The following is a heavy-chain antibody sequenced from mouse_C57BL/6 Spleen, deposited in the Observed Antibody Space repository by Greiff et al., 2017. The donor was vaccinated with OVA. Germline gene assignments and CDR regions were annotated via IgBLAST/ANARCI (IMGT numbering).Heavy chain of an antibody. CDR2: ISSGSSTI. CDR3: ACYYPFAY. CDR1: GFTFSDYG. V-gene: IGHV5-17*01. Sequence: VQLQQSGGGLVKPGGSLKLSCAASGFTFSDYGMHWVRQAPEKGLEWVAYISSGSSTIYYADTVKGRFTISRDNAKNTLFLQMTSLRSEDTAMYYCACYYPFAYWGQGTLVTVSA. J-gene: IGHJ3*01. D-gene: IGHD2-3*01.